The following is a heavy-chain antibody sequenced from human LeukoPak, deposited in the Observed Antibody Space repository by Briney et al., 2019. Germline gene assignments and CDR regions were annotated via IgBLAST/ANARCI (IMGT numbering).Heavy chain of an antibody. J-gene: IGHJ4*02. CDR2: IYYSGST. CDR3: ARLNGYGDYDDDY. CDR1: GGSISSSSDC. V-gene: IGHV4-39*01. D-gene: IGHD4-17*01. Sequence: PSETLSLTCTVSGGSISSSSDCWGWLRQPPGKGLEWIGSIYYSGSTYYNPSLKSRVTISVDTSKNQFSLKLSSVTAADTAVYYCARLNGYGDYDDDYWGQGTLVTVSS.